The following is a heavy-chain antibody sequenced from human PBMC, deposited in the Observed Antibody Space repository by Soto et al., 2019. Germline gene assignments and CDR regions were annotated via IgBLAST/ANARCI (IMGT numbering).Heavy chain of an antibody. Sequence: QVQLVESGGGVVQPGRSLRLSCAASGFTFSSYAMHWVRQAPGKGLEWVAVISYDGSNKYYADSGKGRCTISRDNSKNTPYLQMNSLRAEDTAVYYCATARGGNDLNYYYGMDVWGQGTTVTVSS. CDR1: GFTFSSYA. V-gene: IGHV3-30-3*01. J-gene: IGHJ6*02. CDR3: ATARGGNDLNYYYGMDV. CDR2: ISYDGSNK. D-gene: IGHD5-12*01.